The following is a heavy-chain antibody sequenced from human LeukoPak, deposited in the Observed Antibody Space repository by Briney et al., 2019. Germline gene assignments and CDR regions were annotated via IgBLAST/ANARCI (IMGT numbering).Heavy chain of an antibody. CDR3: ARGGKATVVTM. D-gene: IGHD4-23*01. V-gene: IGHV4-4*07. Sequence: SETLSLTCTVSGGSINSYYWSWIQQPAGKGLEWIGRIYSSGSTNYNPSLKSRVSMSVDTSKNQFSLKLTSVTAADTAVYYCARGGKATVVTMWGQGILVTVSS. CDR2: IYSSGST. J-gene: IGHJ4*02. CDR1: GGSINSYY.